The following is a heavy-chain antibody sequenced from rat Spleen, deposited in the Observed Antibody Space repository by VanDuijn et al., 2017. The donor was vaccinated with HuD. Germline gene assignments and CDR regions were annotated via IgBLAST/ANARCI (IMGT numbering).Heavy chain of an antibody. CDR1: AYSITSSY. J-gene: IGHJ3*01. V-gene: IGHV3-1*01. D-gene: IGHD1-11*01. CDR3: ARFDYGGYGGFAY. CDR2: ISYSGST. Sequence: EVQLQESGPGLVKPSQSLSLTCSVTAYSITSSYRWNWIRKFPGNKMEWIGHISYSGSTSYNPSLKSRISITRDTSKNQFFLQLNSVTTEDTATDYCARFDYGGYGGFAYWGQGTLVTVSS.